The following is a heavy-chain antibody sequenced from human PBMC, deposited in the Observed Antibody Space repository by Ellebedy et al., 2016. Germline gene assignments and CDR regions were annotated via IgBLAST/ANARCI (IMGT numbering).Heavy chain of an antibody. Sequence: SGTLSLTCTVSGGSINNYYWSWIRQAPGKGLEWLGYVSNTGSTNYNPSLKSRVTISVDTSKNQFSLKLNSISAADTGVYYCARGLTGYLNWFDPWGQGTLVTVSS. CDR1: GGSINNYY. CDR3: ARGLTGYLNWFDP. CDR2: VSNTGST. J-gene: IGHJ5*02. V-gene: IGHV4-59*01. D-gene: IGHD3-9*01.